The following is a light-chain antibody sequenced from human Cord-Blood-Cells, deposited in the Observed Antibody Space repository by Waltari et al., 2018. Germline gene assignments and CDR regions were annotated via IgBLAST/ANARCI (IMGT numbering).Light chain of an antibody. CDR1: QSISSY. V-gene: IGKV1-39*01. CDR3: QQSYSTPYT. CDR2: AAS. J-gene: IGKJ2*01. Sequence: DIKRTKSPSSLSASVGDRVTITCRASQSISSYLNWYQQKPGKAPKLLIYAASSLKSGVPSRFSGSGSGTDFTLTISSLQPEDFATYYCQQSYSTPYTFGQGTKLEIK.